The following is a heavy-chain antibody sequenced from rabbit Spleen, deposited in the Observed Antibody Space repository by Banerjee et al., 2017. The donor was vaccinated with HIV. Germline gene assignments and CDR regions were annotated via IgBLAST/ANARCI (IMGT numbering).Heavy chain of an antibody. CDR1: GFSFSSSDY. D-gene: IGHD1-1*01. J-gene: IGHJ3*01. CDR3: ARDLYSSGRGYYDL. Sequence: QSLEESGGDLVKPGASLTLTCTASGFSFSSSDYMCWVRQAPGKGLEWIACIDTGSSGFTYFASWVNGRFTISKTSSTVDLKMTSLTAADTATYFCARDLYSSGRGYYDLWGQGTLVTVS. CDR2: IDTGSSGFT. V-gene: IGHV1S40*01.